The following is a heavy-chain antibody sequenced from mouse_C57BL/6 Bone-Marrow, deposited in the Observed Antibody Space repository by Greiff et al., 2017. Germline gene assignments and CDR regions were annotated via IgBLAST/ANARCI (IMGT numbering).Heavy chain of an antibody. D-gene: IGHD2-2*01. Sequence: EVHLVESGGGLVQPKGSLKLSCAASGFSFNTYAMNWVRQAPGKGLEWVARIRSKSNNYATYYADSVKDRFTISRDDSESMLYLQMNNLKTEDTAMYYCVSGDYYGYDGFAYWGQGTLVTVSA. CDR2: IRSKSNNYAT. CDR1: GFSFNTYA. J-gene: IGHJ3*01. CDR3: VSGDYYGYDGFAY. V-gene: IGHV10-1*01.